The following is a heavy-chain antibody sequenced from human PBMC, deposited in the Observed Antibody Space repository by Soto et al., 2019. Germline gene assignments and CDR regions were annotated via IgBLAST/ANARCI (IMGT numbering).Heavy chain of an antibody. CDR1: GFTFNAYA. Sequence: EVQLLESGGGLVQTGGSLRLSCAASGFTFNAYAMTWVRQAPGKGLEWVSAIGGSGGNRYYADSVRGRFTISRDNSKDTVDLHMNSLRVEDTAGYYCARVASDYLNSGDNWGQGILVTVSS. CDR3: ARVASDYLNSGDN. CDR2: IGGSGGNR. J-gene: IGHJ4*02. D-gene: IGHD4-4*01. V-gene: IGHV3-23*01.